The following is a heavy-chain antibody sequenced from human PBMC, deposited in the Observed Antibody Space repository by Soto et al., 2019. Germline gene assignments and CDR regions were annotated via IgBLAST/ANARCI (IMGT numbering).Heavy chain of an antibody. V-gene: IGHV1-3*04. CDR2: INTGNGIT. Sequence: ASVKVSCKASGYTFSSYGMHWLRQAPGQRLEWMGWINTGNGITKYSQNFQGRVSITRDTPATTVYMELSSLRSEDTAVYYCARPLVAPVAGPYYYGMDVWGQGTTVTVSS. CDR1: GYTFSSYG. J-gene: IGHJ6*02. CDR3: ARPLVAPVAGPYYYGMDV. D-gene: IGHD6-19*01.